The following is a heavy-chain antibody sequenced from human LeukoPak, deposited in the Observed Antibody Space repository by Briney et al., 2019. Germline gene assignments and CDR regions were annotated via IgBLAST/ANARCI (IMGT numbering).Heavy chain of an antibody. D-gene: IGHD6-6*01. J-gene: IGHJ4*02. CDR2: INHNGST. V-gene: IGHV4-34*01. CDR3: AREEQLVFDS. CDR1: GGSFSGHY. Sequence: SETLSLTCAVYGGSFSGHYWSWIRQPPGKGLEWIGEINHNGSTNYNPSLKSRVTISIDTSKNQFSLKLSSVTAADTAVYYRAREEQLVFDSWGQGTLVTVSS.